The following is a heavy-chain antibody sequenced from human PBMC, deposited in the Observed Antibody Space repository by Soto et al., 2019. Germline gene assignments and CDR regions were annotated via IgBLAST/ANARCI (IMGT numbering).Heavy chain of an antibody. CDR1: GGTFSSYA. CDR2: IIPIFGTA. Sequence: QVQLVQSGAEVKKPGSSVKVSCKASGGTFSSYAISWVRQAPGQGLEWMGGIIPIFGTANYAQKFQGRVTLTADESTSTAYMELSSLRSEYTAVYYCARRACSNYGLDPWGQGTLVTVSS. CDR3: ARRACSNYGLDP. V-gene: IGHV1-69*01. D-gene: IGHD4-4*01. J-gene: IGHJ5*02.